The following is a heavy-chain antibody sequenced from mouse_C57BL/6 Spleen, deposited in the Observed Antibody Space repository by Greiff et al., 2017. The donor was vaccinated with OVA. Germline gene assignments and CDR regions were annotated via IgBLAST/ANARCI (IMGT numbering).Heavy chain of an antibody. CDR2: IYPGSGST. CDR1: GYTFTSYW. J-gene: IGHJ2*01. CDR3: ARDAYGYDEVVDY. V-gene: IGHV1-55*01. D-gene: IGHD2-2*01. Sequence: LVESGAELVKPGASVKMSCKASGYTFTSYWITWVKQRPGQGLEWIGDIYPGSGSTNYNEKFKSKATLTVDTSSSTAYMQLSSLTSEDSAVYYCARDAYGYDEVVDYWGQGTTRTVSS.